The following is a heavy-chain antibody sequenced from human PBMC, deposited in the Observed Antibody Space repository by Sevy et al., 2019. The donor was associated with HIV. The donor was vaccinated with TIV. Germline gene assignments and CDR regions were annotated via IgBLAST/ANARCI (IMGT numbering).Heavy chain of an antibody. CDR1: GGSITSLY. Sequence: QSQTLSLTCTVSGGSITSLYWGWIRQPPGKGLEWIANIYYIVNTNYNPSLKSRVTISLDTSKNQFSLSLSSVTAADTAIDYCAGENAWGRGYSWGQGTLVTVST. CDR3: AGENAWGRGYS. CDR2: IYYIVNT. D-gene: IGHD1-26*01. J-gene: IGHJ4*02. V-gene: IGHV4-59*08.